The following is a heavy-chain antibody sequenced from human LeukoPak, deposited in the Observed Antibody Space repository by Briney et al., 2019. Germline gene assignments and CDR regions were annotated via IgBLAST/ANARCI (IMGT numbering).Heavy chain of an antibody. CDR3: ARANFLYCSSSTCLFDY. CDR1: GYTFTDYY. D-gene: IGHD2-2*01. J-gene: IGHJ4*02. V-gene: IGHV1-2*02. CDR2: INPNDGNT. Sequence: ASVKVSCKASGYTFTDYYMHWVRQAPGQGFEWMGWINPNDGNTNYAQKFQGRVTMTRDTSISTAHMEVSRLRSDDTAVYYCARANFLYCSSSTCLFDYWGQGTLVTVSS.